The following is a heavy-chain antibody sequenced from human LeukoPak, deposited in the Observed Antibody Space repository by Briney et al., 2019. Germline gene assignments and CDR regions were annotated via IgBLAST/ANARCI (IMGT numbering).Heavy chain of an antibody. V-gene: IGHV1-18*01. CDR1: GYTFNTYG. D-gene: IGHD2-15*01. J-gene: IGHJ5*02. CDR3: ARAGAVVDNWFDP. CDR2: ISGYNGKT. Sequence: WASVKVSCKASGYTFNTYGITWVRQAPGQGLEWMGWISGYNGKTKYAQKLQDRGTMTTDTSTTTAYMELRSLTSDDTAVYYCARAGAVVDNWFDPWGQGTLVTVSS.